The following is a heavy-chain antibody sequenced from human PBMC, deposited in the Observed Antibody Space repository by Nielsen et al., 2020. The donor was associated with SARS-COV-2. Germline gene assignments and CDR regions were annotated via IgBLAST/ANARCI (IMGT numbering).Heavy chain of an antibody. J-gene: IGHJ4*02. Sequence: GESLKISCAASGFTFDDYSMHWVRQAPGKGLEWVSLISRDGSSTYYADSVKGRFTISRDNSKDFLYLQMSSLGTEDTALYYCAKGYLQRVLDSWGQGTLVTVSS. CDR3: AKGYLQRVLDS. V-gene: IGHV3-43*01. D-gene: IGHD1-26*01. CDR1: GFTFDDYS. CDR2: ISRDGSST.